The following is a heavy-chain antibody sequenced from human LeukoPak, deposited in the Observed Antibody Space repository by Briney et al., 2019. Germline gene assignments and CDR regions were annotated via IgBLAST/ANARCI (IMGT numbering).Heavy chain of an antibody. Sequence: TSETLSLTCTVSGGSISSYYWSWIRQPPGKGLEWIGYIYYSGSTNYNPSLKSRVTISVDTSKNQFSLKLSSVTAADTAVYYCARLQDHGFFDYWGQGTLVTVSS. V-gene: IGHV4-59*08. D-gene: IGHD4-17*01. CDR3: ARLQDHGFFDY. CDR1: GGSISSYY. J-gene: IGHJ4*02. CDR2: IYYSGST.